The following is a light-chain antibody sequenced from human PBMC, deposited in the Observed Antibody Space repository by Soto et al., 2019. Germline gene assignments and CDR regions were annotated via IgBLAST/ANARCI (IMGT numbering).Light chain of an antibody. V-gene: IGLV4-69*01. J-gene: IGLJ3*02. CDR3: PTWRTGFQV. CDR2: VNSDGGH. CDR1: SRHSSYS. Sequence: QPVLTQSPSASASLGASVKLTCTLSSRHSSYSIAWHQVHPEKGPRFFMNVNSDGGHTKGDGIPNRFSGSSSGAERYLTISSLQSADEAGYYCPTWRTGFQVFGGGTKVTVL.